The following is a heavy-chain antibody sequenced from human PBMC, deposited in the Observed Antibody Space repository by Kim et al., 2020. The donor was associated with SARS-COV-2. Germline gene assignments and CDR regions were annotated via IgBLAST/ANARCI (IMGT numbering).Heavy chain of an antibody. CDR3: SPSYDSSSFYWGYFDH. V-gene: IGHV3-49*03. Sequence: GGSLRLSCTASGFIFGVYAMSWFRQAPGKGLEWVGFIRSKPYGGTTEYAASVKGKFTISRDDSKSIAYLLMNSLKTEDTAVYYCSPSYDSSSFYWGYFDHWGQGTLVTVSS. J-gene: IGHJ4*02. CDR2: IRSKPYGGTT. CDR1: GFIFGVYA. D-gene: IGHD3-22*01.